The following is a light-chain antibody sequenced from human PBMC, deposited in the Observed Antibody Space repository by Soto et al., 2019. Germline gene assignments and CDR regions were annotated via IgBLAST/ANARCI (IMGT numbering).Light chain of an antibody. CDR1: QSVLSSSTNNNY. CDR2: WAS. Sequence: DIVMTQSPDSLAVSLGERATINCKSSQSVLSSSTNNNYLAGYQQKPGQPPTLRIYWASTRESGVPDRFSGSRYGIDFTLTISRRQAEEGAVYYCQQYHSIPRTFGQGTKVEIK. CDR3: QQYHSIPRT. V-gene: IGKV4-1*01. J-gene: IGKJ1*01.